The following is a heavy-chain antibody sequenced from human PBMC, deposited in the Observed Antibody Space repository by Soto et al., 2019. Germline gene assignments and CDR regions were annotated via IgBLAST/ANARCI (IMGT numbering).Heavy chain of an antibody. V-gene: IGHV1-3*01. CDR3: ARSPDTRYCSGGSCYFDY. Sequence: GASVKVSCKASGYTFTNYAIHWVRQAPGQRLEWMGWINAGNGNTKYSQRFQGRVTITRDTSASTGYMELSSLRSEDTAVYYCARSPDTRYCSGGSCYFDYWGQGTLVTVSS. D-gene: IGHD2-15*01. CDR2: INAGNGNT. CDR1: GYTFTNYA. J-gene: IGHJ4*02.